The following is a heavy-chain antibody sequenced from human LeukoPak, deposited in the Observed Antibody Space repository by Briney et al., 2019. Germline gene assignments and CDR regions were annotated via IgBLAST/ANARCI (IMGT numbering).Heavy chain of an antibody. CDR3: TIPASGYSYGVLDS. CDR2: IRSKTDGGKT. J-gene: IGHJ4*02. CDR1: GFTFSSYW. D-gene: IGHD5-18*01. V-gene: IGHV3-15*01. Sequence: GGSLRLSCATSGFTFSSYWMSWVRQAPGKGLEWVGRIRSKTDGGKTDYAAPVKGRFTISRDDSKNTLYLQMDSLKTEDTAVYYCTIPASGYSYGVLDSWGQGALVTVSS.